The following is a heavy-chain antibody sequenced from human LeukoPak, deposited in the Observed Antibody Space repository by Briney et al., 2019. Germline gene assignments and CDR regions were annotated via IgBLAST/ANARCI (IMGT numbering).Heavy chain of an antibody. V-gene: IGHV3-30*18. CDR2: ISYDGSNK. J-gene: IGHJ3*02. CDR3: AKPPWTGTPAFDI. Sequence: GRSLRLSCAASGFTFSSYGMHWVRQAPGKGLGWVAVISYDGSNKYYADSVKGRFTISRDNSKNTLYLQMNSLRAEDTAVYYCAKPPWTGTPAFDILGPRDNGHRLF. D-gene: IGHD1-1*01. CDR1: GFTFSSYG.